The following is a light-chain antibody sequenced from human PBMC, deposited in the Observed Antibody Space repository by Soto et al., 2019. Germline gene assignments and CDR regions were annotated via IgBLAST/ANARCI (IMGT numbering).Light chain of an antibody. CDR1: QSVRAY. J-gene: IGKJ4*01. CDR2: DAS. V-gene: IGKV3-11*01. Sequence: VVLTQSPDTLSLSPGERATLSCRASQSVRAYLAWYQQKPGQAPRLLIYDASNRATGIPARFSGSGSGTDFTLTISSLEPEDFAVYYCQQRSSWPLTFGGGTKVDIK. CDR3: QQRSSWPLT.